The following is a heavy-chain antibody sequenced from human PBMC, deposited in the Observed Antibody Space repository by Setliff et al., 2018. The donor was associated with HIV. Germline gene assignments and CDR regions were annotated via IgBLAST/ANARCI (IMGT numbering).Heavy chain of an antibody. V-gene: IGHV4-34*01. Sequence: SETLSLTCAVYGGSFSSYYWSWIRQPPGKGLEWIGEINHGGSTNYNPSLKSRVTISVDTSKNQFSLKVSSVTAADTAVYYCARERSLITNRRYFDSWGQGTQVTVSS. CDR1: GGSFSSYY. CDR2: INHGGST. J-gene: IGHJ4*02. CDR3: ARERSLITNRRYFDS. D-gene: IGHD1-1*01.